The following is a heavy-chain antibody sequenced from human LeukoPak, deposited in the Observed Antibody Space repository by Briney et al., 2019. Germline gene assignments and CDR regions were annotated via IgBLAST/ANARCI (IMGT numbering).Heavy chain of an antibody. CDR3: ARSNYYGSGSYEGALGY. CDR2: INPSGGST. Sequence: ASVKVSCKASGHTFTSYYMHWVRQAPGQGLEWMGIINPSGGSTSYAQKFQGRVTMTRDMSTSTVYMELSSLRSEDTAVYYCARSNYYGSGSYEGALGYWGQGTLVTVSS. J-gene: IGHJ4*02. CDR1: GHTFTSYY. V-gene: IGHV1-46*01. D-gene: IGHD3-10*01.